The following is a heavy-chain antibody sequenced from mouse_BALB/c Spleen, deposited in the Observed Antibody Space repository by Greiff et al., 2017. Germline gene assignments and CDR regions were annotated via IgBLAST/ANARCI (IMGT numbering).Heavy chain of an antibody. V-gene: IGHV14-4*02. D-gene: IGHD2-10*02. CDR1: GFNITDYY. Sequence: VQLQQSGAELVRPGASVKLSCTASGFNITDYYMHWVKQRPEQGLEWIGWIDPENGDTEYAPKFQGKATMTADTSSNTAYLQLSSLTSEDTAVYYCSYGNYGWYFDVWGAGTTVTVSS. CDR2: IDPENGDT. J-gene: IGHJ1*01. CDR3: SYGNYGWYFDV.